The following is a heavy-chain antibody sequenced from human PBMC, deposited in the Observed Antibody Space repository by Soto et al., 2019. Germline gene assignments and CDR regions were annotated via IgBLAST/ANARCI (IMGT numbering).Heavy chain of an antibody. Sequence: QVPLVESGGGVVQPGRSLRLSCAASGFTFSSYGMHWVRQAPGKGLEWVAVISYDGSNKYYADSVKGRFTISRDNSKNTLYLQMNSLRAEDTAVYYCAKDGGKWFGELLFSYYYGMDVWGQGTTVTVSS. D-gene: IGHD3-10*01. CDR2: ISYDGSNK. V-gene: IGHV3-30*18. CDR3: AKDGGKWFGELLFSYYYGMDV. J-gene: IGHJ6*02. CDR1: GFTFSSYG.